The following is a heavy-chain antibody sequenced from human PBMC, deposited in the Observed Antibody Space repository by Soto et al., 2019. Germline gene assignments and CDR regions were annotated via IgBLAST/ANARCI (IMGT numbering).Heavy chain of an antibody. Sequence: QITLKESGPTLVKPTQTLTLTCTFSGFSLSTSGVGVGWIRQPPGKALEWLALIYWDDDKRYRPSLKSRLTITKDTSKNQVVLTMTNMDSVDTATYFCAHRYNGDYLGYWGQGTLVTVSS. V-gene: IGHV2-5*02. CDR1: GFSLSTSGVG. J-gene: IGHJ4*02. CDR3: AHRYNGDYLGY. D-gene: IGHD1-1*01. CDR2: IYWDDDK.